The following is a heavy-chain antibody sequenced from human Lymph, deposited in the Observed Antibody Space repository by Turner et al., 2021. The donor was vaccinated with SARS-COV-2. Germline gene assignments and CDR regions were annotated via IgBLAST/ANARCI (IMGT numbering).Heavy chain of an antibody. J-gene: IGHJ6*02. Sequence: QLQLVESGGGVVQPGRSLRLTCAASGFTFSSYGMHWARPAPGKGLEWVAVIWYEGSNKYDADSVKGRFTISRDNSKNTLYLKMNSLRAEDTAVYYCARVKGYNGYDLRYYYGMDVWGQGTTVTVSS. CDR2: IWYEGSNK. CDR1: GFTFSSYG. D-gene: IGHD5-12*01. V-gene: IGHV3-33*01. CDR3: ARVKGYNGYDLRYYYGMDV.